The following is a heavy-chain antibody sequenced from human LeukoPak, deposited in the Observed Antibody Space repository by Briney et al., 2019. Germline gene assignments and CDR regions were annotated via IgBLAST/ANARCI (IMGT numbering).Heavy chain of an antibody. CDR1: GFIFSNYW. D-gene: IGHD3-22*01. J-gene: IGHJ4*02. CDR3: ARAAPHDCSPRTCRLFDY. CDR2: IRQDGSAK. Sequence: GGSPRLSCGGSGFIFSNYWMSWVRQAPGKGLEWVATIRQDGSAKDYVDSVKGRFTISRDNAKNSLYLQMDSLRAEDTALYYCARAAPHDCSPRTCRLFDYWGQGTLVTVAS. V-gene: IGHV3-7*01.